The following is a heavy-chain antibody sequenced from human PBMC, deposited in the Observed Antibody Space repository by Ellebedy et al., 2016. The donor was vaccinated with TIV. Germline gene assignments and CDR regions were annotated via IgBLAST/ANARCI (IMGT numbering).Heavy chain of an antibody. V-gene: IGHV4-39*01. CDR1: GGSISSSSYY. CDR2: IYYSGST. CDR3: ARPPGGSYGIGWFDP. D-gene: IGHD1-26*01. Sequence: SETLSLTXTVSGGSISSSSYYWGWIRQPPGKGLEWIGSIYYSGSTYYNPSLKSRVTISVDTSKNQFSLKLSSVTAADTAVYYCARPPGGSYGIGWFDPWGQGTLVTVSS. J-gene: IGHJ5*02.